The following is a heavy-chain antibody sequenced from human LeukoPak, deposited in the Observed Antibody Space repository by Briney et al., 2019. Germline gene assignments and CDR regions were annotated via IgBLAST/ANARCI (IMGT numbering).Heavy chain of an antibody. V-gene: IGHV3-23*01. J-gene: IGHJ4*02. Sequence: PGGSLRLSCEASGFTFSNYAMNWVRQAPGKGLEWVSIIFGAGKNTTYYADSVKGRFTISRDNSKNTLYLQMNSLRAEDTAVYYCAKSRSSWTANFDYWGQGALVTVSS. CDR1: GFTFSNYA. CDR2: IFGAGKNTT. D-gene: IGHD6-13*01. CDR3: AKSRSSWTANFDY.